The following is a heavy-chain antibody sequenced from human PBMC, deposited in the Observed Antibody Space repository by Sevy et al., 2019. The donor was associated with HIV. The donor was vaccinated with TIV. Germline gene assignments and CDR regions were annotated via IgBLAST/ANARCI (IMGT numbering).Heavy chain of an antibody. CDR2: ISGSGGST. D-gene: IGHD3-10*01. J-gene: IGHJ4*02. Sequence: GGSLRLSCAASGFTFSTYAMSWVRQAPGKGLEWVSAISGSGGSTYYADSVKGRFTISRDNSKNTLYLQMKSLRAEDTAVYYCAKLDALTMVQGVITPRGTGFDYWGQGTLVTVSS. V-gene: IGHV3-23*01. CDR3: AKLDALTMVQGVITPRGTGFDY. CDR1: GFTFSTYA.